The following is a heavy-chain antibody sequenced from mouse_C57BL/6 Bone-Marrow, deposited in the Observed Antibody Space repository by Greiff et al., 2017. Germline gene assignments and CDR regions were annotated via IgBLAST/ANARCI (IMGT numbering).Heavy chain of an antibody. CDR1: GFNIKDDY. D-gene: IGHD2-4*01. V-gene: IGHV14-4*01. Sequence: DVKLVESGAELVRPGASVKLSCTASGFNIKDDYMHWVKQRPEQGLEWIGWIDPENGDTEYASKFQGKATITADTSSNTAYLQLSSLTSEDTAVYYCTMGLFDYWGQGTTLTVSS. CDR2: IDPENGDT. CDR3: TMGLFDY. J-gene: IGHJ2*01.